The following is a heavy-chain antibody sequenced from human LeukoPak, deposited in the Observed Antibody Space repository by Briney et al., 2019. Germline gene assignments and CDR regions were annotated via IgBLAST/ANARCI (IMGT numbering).Heavy chain of an antibody. J-gene: IGHJ4*02. Sequence: GGSLRLSCAASGFTVSSNYMSWVRQAPGKGLEWVSVIYSGGSTYYADSVKGRFTISRDNSKNPLYLQMNSLRAEDTAVYYCARGDYRGPFDYWGQGTLVTVSS. D-gene: IGHD4-4*01. CDR2: IYSGGST. CDR1: GFTVSSNY. CDR3: ARGDYRGPFDY. V-gene: IGHV3-53*01.